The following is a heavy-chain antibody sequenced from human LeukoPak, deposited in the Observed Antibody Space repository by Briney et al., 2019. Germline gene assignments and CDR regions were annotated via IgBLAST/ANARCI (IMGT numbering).Heavy chain of an antibody. CDR1: GFTFSTSL. Sequence: PGGSLRLSCVASGFTFSTSLMNWVRQAPGQGLEWVAIISYGGNNQYYAESVKGRFTISRDNTKNTVYLQMNSLRPEDTAVYYCARAPDSSGYYYYFDYWGQGALVTVSS. V-gene: IGHV3-30*03. J-gene: IGHJ4*02. D-gene: IGHD3-22*01. CDR2: ISYGGNNQ. CDR3: ARAPDSSGYYYYFDY.